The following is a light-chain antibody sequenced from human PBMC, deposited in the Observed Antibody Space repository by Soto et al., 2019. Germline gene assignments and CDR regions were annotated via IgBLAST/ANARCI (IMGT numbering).Light chain of an antibody. V-gene: IGKV1-33*01. J-gene: IGKJ5*01. CDR3: QHYDHLPIT. CDR1: QDITNY. CDR2: DAS. Sequence: DIQMTQSPSSLSASVGDRVTITCQASQDITNYLNWYQQKPGRAPRLLLYDASSLETGVPSRFSGSGSGTDFTLTISSLQPEDVATYYCQHYDHLPITFGQGTRLENK.